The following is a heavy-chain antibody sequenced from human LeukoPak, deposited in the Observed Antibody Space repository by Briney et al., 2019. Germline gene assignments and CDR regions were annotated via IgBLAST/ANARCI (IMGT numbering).Heavy chain of an antibody. CDR3: ARVGGYCSSTSCYVVGVNWFDP. D-gene: IGHD2-2*01. CDR1: GGTFSSYA. V-gene: IGHV1-69*13. CDR2: IIPIFGTA. J-gene: IGHJ5*02. Sequence: GASVKVSCKASGGTFSSYAISWVRQAPGQGLEWMGGIIPIFGTANYAQKFQGRVTITADESTSTAYMELSSLRSEDTAVYCCARVGGYCSSTSCYVVGVNWFDPWGQGTLVTVSS.